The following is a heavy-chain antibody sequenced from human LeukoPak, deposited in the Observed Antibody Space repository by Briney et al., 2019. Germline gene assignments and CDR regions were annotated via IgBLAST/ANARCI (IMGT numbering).Heavy chain of an antibody. CDR1: GYSISSGYF. V-gene: IGHV4-38-2*02. Sequence: SETLSLTCTVSGYSISSGYFWGWIRQSPGKGLEWIGSVFHSGSTYYNPSLKSRVTISVDTSKNQFSLKLSSLTAADTAVYYCARGWESRDYWGQGTLVTVSS. D-gene: IGHD1-26*01. CDR3: ARGWESRDY. CDR2: VFHSGST. J-gene: IGHJ4*02.